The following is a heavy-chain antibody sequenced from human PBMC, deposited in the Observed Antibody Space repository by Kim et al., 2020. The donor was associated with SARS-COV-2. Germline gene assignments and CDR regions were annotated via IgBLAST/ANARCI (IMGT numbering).Heavy chain of an antibody. CDR1: GYTFTNYA. CDR2: INTNTGDP. CDR3: AIDHFGSGGYIWGAFDS. Sequence: ASVKVSCKASGYTFTNYAMNWVRQAPGQGLEWMGWINTNTGDPTSAQGFRGRFVFSFDTSVYTASLQISGLKAEDTAVYYCAIDHFGSGGYIWGAFDSWGQGTLVTVSS. J-gene: IGHJ4*02. D-gene: IGHD2-15*01. V-gene: IGHV7-4-1*02.